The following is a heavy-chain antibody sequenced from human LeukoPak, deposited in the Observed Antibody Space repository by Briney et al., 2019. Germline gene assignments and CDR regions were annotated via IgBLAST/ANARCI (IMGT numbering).Heavy chain of an antibody. CDR2: IKQDGSEK. D-gene: IGHD1-26*01. CDR1: GFTFSSYW. Sequence: GGSLRLSCAASGFTFSSYWMSWVRQAPGKGLEWVANIKQDGSEKYYVDSVKGRFTISKDNAKNSLYLQMNSLSAEDTAVYYCARDLGSSTPDYFDYWGQGTLVTVSS. V-gene: IGHV3-7*01. CDR3: ARDLGSSTPDYFDY. J-gene: IGHJ4*02.